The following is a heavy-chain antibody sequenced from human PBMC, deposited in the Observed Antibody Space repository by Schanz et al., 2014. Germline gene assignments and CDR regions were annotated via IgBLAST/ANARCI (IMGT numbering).Heavy chain of an antibody. CDR1: GFTFSDYG. D-gene: IGHD1-26*01. J-gene: IGHJ2*01. CDR2: IRFDASHK. V-gene: IGHV3-30*02. CDR3: AREAKWGQWYFDL. Sequence: QVQLVESGGGVVQPGRSLRLSCGASGFTFSDYGTHWVRQAPGKGLEWVAFIRFDASHKYYADSVKGRLTVSRDNSENTVYLEFHSLRSEDTALYYCAREAKWGQWYFDLWGRGSLVTVSS.